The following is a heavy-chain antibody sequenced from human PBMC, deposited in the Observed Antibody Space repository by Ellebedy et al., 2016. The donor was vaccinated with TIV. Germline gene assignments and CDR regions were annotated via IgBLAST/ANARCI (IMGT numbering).Heavy chain of an antibody. J-gene: IGHJ4*02. Sequence: PGGSLRLSCVASGFTFRSYAMNWVRQAPGKGLEWVSGIRGSGSSTDYADSVKGRFTISRDNSKNTVYLQMNSLRAEDTAVYYCAKEGELGIEIAYWGQGTLVTVSP. CDR2: IRGSGSST. D-gene: IGHD3-16*01. CDR3: AKEGELGIEIAY. V-gene: IGHV3-23*01. CDR1: GFTFRSYA.